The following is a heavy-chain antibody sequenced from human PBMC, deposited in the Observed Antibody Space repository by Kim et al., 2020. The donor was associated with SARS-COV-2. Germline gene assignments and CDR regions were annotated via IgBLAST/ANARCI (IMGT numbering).Heavy chain of an antibody. J-gene: IGHJ4*02. V-gene: IGHV3-23*01. Sequence: GGSLRLSCEGSGFTFSRYAISWVRQAPGRGPEWVASVNNGGSPYYADSVQGRFTVSRDNARNTLYLQMERRRADDTALYYCAKDHESSGWPTFDYWGQGTQVPVPS. CDR2: VNNGGSP. D-gene: IGHD3-22*01. CDR1: GFTFSRYA. CDR3: AKDHESSGWPTFDY.